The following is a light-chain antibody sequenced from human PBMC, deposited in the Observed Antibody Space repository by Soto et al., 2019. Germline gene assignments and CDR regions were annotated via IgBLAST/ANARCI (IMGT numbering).Light chain of an antibody. CDR1: QTVGVY. V-gene: IGKV3-11*01. J-gene: IGKJ4*01. Sequence: SVLTQSPATLSLSHGARATLSCRASQTVGVYLAWYQQNAGQAPRLLIYNASNRATGIPARFSGSGSGTDFTLTISSLEPEDFALYYCQQRSNWLLTFAGGTMVDIK. CDR2: NAS. CDR3: QQRSNWLLT.